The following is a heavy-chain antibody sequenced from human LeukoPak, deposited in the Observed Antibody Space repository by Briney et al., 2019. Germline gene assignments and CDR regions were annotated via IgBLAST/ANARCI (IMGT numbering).Heavy chain of an antibody. Sequence: GGSLRLSCTASGFTFGDYAMSWFRQAPGKGLEWVGFIRSKAYGGTTENAASVKGRFTISRDDSKSIAYLQMNSLKTEDTAVYYCTRSLDTAMADYWGQGTLVTVSS. CDR3: TRSLDTAMADY. CDR1: GFTFGDYA. V-gene: IGHV3-49*03. D-gene: IGHD5-18*01. CDR2: IRSKAYGGTT. J-gene: IGHJ4*02.